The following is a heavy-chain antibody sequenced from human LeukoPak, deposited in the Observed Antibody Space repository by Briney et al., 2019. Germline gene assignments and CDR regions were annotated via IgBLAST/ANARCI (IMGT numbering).Heavy chain of an antibody. J-gene: IGHJ6*02. D-gene: IGHD3-22*01. CDR2: ISSSSSSI. V-gene: IGHV3-21*06. Sequence: GGSLRLSCAASGFTFSSYSMNWVRQAPGKGLEWVSLISSSSSSIFYADSVKGRFTVSRDNAKNSLYPQMNSLRAEDTAVYYCARENSGGYYPHYHYYGMDVWGQGTTVTVSS. CDR3: ARENSGGYYPHYHYYGMDV. CDR1: GFTFSSYS.